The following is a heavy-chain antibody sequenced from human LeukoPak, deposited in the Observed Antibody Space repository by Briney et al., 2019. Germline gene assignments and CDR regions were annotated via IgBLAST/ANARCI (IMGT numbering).Heavy chain of an antibody. Sequence: ASVKVSCKASGYTSTGYYMHWVRQAPGQGLEWMGWINPNSGGTNYAQKFQGWVTMTRDTSISTAYMELSRLRSDDTAVYYCARHCSSTSCQHDDAFDIWGQGTMVTVSS. J-gene: IGHJ3*02. V-gene: IGHV1-2*04. D-gene: IGHD2-2*01. CDR1: GYTSTGYY. CDR2: INPNSGGT. CDR3: ARHCSSTSCQHDDAFDI.